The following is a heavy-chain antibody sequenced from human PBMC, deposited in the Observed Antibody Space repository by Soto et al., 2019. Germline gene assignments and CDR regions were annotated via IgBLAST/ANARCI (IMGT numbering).Heavy chain of an antibody. Sequence: SSETLSLTCTVSGGSISSYYWSWIRQPPGKGLEWIGYIYYSGSTNYNPSLKSRVTISVDTSKNQFSLKLSSVTAADTAVYYCARHYGSGSYYRSNYFDYWGQGTLVTVSS. D-gene: IGHD3-10*01. CDR2: IYYSGST. CDR1: GGSISSYY. J-gene: IGHJ4*02. CDR3: ARHYGSGSYYRSNYFDY. V-gene: IGHV4-59*08.